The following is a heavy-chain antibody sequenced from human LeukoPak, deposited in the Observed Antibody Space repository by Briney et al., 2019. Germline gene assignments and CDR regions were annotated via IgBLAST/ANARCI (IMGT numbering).Heavy chain of an antibody. CDR3: ARDNPARSSSLDYYYGMDV. V-gene: IGHV1-69*13. CDR2: IIPIFGTA. D-gene: IGHD6-6*01. CDR1: GNSISNYA. J-gene: IGHJ6*02. Sequence: ASVKVSCKASGNSISNYAVSWVRQAPGQGFEWMGGIIPIFGTANYAQKFQGRVTITADESTSTAYMELSSLRSEDTAVYYCARDNPARSSSLDYYYGMDVWGQGTTVTVSS.